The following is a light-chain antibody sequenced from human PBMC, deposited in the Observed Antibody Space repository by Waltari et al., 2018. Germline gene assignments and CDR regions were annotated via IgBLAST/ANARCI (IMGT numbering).Light chain of an antibody. J-gene: IGLJ2*01. V-gene: IGLV1-40*01. Sequence: QSVLTQPPSVSGAPVQRVSISCTGTGSTLRAGSDVPWYQQLPGKAPRLLLYGTSSRPPGVPDRFFGSQSGTSASLAITGLQAEDEADYYCQSYDTSLSVVFGGGTKLTVL. CDR3: QSYDTSLSVV. CDR2: GTS. CDR1: GSTLRAGSD.